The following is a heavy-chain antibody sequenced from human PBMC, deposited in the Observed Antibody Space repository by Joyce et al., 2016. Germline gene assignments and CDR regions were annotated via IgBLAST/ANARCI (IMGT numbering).Heavy chain of an antibody. Sequence: QVQLVQSGSEVRKPGASVKVSCKASGYTFITYAIHWLRQAPGQRLEWMAWINVTNGNGEYAQKFQGRCTVTSDTSASTVYMDLSSLASEDTAVYFCARRVWSGYDKGYDYWGQGTLVTVSS. V-gene: IGHV1-3*01. CDR1: GYTFITYA. CDR2: INVTNGNG. J-gene: IGHJ4*02. CDR3: ARRVWSGYDKGYDY. D-gene: IGHD3-9*01.